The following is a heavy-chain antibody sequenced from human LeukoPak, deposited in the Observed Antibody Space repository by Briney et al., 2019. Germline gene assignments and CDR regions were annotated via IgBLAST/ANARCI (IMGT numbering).Heavy chain of an antibody. D-gene: IGHD2-15*01. J-gene: IGHJ6*02. CDR2: IKQDGSEK. CDR1: GFTFSSYW. CDR3: ARVGCSGGSCSNRGTYYYGMDV. V-gene: IGHV3-7*01. Sequence: TGGSLRLSCAASGFTFSSYWMSWVRQAPGKGLEWVANIKQDGSEKYYVDSVKGRFTISRDNAKNSLDLQMNSLRDDDTAVYYCARVGCSGGSCSNRGTYYYGMDVWGQGTTVTVS.